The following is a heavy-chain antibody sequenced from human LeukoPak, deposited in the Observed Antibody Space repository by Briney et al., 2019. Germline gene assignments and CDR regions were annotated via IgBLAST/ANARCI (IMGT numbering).Heavy chain of an antibody. CDR3: AAYYYDSGSSSRGGFDY. J-gene: IGHJ4*02. CDR1: GFTFRSYV. CDR2: IGGDATTT. D-gene: IGHD3-10*01. V-gene: IGHV3-23*01. Sequence: PGGSLRLSCTASGFTFRSYVMNWARLAPGKGLAWVSVIGGDATTTDYADSVKGRFTISRDNSKNTVYLKMNSLRPEDTAVYYCAAYYYDSGSSSRGGFDYWGQGVLVTVSS.